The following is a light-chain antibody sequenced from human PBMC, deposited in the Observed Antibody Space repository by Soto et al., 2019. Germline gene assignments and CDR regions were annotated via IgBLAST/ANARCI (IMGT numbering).Light chain of an antibody. CDR3: QQYDTYPRT. CDR1: QSISFW. J-gene: IGKJ1*01. Sequence: DIQMTQSPSTLSASVGDRVTITCRASQSISFWLAWYQQKPGKAPNLLIFKASTLESGVPSRFSGSGSGTEFTLNISSLQPDDFATYHCQQYDTYPRTFGQGTKVDIK. CDR2: KAS. V-gene: IGKV1-5*03.